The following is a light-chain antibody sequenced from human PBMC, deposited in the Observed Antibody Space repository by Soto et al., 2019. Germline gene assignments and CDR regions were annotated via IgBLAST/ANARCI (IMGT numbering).Light chain of an antibody. J-gene: IGLJ1*01. CDR1: GSDVGGYNY. CDR3: SSYTSTSTYA. CDR2: DVT. V-gene: IGLV2-14*01. Sequence: QPLLTQPASGTGSPGQSVTITHPGTGSDVGGYNYVSWYQQHPGKAPKFMIYDVTNRPSGVSNRFSGSKSGNTASLTISGLQAEDEADYYCSSYTSTSTYAFGTGTKVTVL.